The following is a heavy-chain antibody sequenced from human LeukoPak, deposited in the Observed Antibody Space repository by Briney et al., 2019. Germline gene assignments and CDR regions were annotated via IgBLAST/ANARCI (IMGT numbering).Heavy chain of an antibody. D-gene: IGHD5-12*01. CDR1: GFTFDDYA. Sequence: GGSLRLSCAASGFTFDDYAMHWVRHAPGKGLEWVSLISWDGGSTYYADSVKGRFTISRDNSKNSLYLQMNSLRAEDTALYYCAKDSSGYSGYDYYYYYGMDVWGQGTTVTVSS. J-gene: IGHJ6*02. CDR2: ISWDGGST. V-gene: IGHV3-43D*03. CDR3: AKDSSGYSGYDYYYYYGMDV.